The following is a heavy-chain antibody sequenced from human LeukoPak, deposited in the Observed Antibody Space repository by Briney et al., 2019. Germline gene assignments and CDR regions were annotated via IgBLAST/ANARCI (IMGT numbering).Heavy chain of an antibody. CDR1: GGSISSQY. D-gene: IGHD3-10*01. Sequence: PSETLSLTCSVSGGSISSQYWSWVRQPPGKGLEWIGYIYYSGNANYNPSLKSRVTISVDTSKNQFSLKMTSVTAADTAEYYCARLYGSGSDFDFWGQGTMVTVSS. V-gene: IGHV4-59*08. CDR2: IYYSGNA. CDR3: ARLYGSGSDFDF. J-gene: IGHJ3*01.